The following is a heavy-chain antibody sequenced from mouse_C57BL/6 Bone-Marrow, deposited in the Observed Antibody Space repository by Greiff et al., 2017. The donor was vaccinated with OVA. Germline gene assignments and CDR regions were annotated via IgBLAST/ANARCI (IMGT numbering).Heavy chain of an antibody. CDR1: GYTFTSYW. J-gene: IGHJ3*01. CDR2: IHPNSGST. Sequence: QVQLKQPGAELVKPGASVKLSCKASGYTFTSYWMHWVKQRPGQGLEWIGMIHPNSGSTNYNEKFKSKATLTVDKSSSTAYMQLSSLTSEDSAVYYCARSNYVGWFAYWGQGTLVTVSA. D-gene: IGHD2-1*01. V-gene: IGHV1-64*01. CDR3: ARSNYVGWFAY.